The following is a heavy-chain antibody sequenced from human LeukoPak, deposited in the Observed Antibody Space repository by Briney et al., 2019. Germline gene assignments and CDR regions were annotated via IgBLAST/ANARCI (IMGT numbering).Heavy chain of an antibody. Sequence: WSLRLSCAASGFTFSSYWTHWVRQAPGKGLVWVSRIDSDGSTTKYADSVKGRFTISRDNAKNPLYLQMNGLRAEDTAVYYCARVPPGDSYGNYWGQGTLVTVSS. J-gene: IGHJ4*02. CDR3: ARVPPGDSYGNY. CDR1: GFTFSSYW. CDR2: IDSDGSTT. D-gene: IGHD5-18*01. V-gene: IGHV3-74*01.